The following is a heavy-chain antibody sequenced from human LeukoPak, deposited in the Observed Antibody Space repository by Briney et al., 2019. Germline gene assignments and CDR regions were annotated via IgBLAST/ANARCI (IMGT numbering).Heavy chain of an antibody. CDR2: IYYSGST. V-gene: IGHV4-39*01. CDR1: GGSISSSSYS. D-gene: IGHD3-3*01. J-gene: IGHJ4*02. CDR3: AMSYYDFWSATYFDY. Sequence: SETLSLTCTVSGGSISSSSYSWGWIRQPPGKGLEWIGSIYYSGSTYYNPSLKSRVTISVDTSKNQFSLKLSSVTAADTAVYYCAMSYYDFWSATYFDYWGQGTLVTVSS.